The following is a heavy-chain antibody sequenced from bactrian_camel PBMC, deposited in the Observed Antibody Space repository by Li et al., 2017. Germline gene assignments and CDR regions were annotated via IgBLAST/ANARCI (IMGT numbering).Heavy chain of an antibody. J-gene: IGHJ4*01. CDR1: GNIASSYC. V-gene: IGHV3-2*01. D-gene: IGHD3*01. CDR3: AADKWGHNYYAYEWTWTY. CDR2: ISTDGRNT. Sequence: VQLVESGGASVQAGGSLRLSCAASGNIASSYCMGWFRQAPGKELEWLSTISTDGRNTHYADSVKGRFTISRDNAKNTVYLQMNDLEPEDTAMYYCAADKWGHNYYAYEWTWTYWGQGTQVTVS.